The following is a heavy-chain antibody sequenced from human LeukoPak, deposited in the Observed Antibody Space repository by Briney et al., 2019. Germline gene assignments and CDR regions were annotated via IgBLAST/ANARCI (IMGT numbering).Heavy chain of an antibody. CDR1: GGSISSYY. V-gene: IGHV4-4*08. D-gene: IGHD1-26*01. CDR3: ARGDPTGRPGIGFDF. CDR2: FHATRST. Sequence: SETLSLTCTVSGGSISSYYWSWIRQPPGKGLEWIGFFHATRSTNYNPSLKSRGSISVDTSKSQVSLGLNSVTAADTAVYYCARGDPTGRPGIGFDFWGQGTLVTVSS. J-gene: IGHJ4*02.